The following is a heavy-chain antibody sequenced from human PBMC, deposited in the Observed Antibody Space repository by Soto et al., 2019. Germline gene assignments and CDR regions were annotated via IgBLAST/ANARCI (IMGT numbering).Heavy chain of an antibody. CDR2: INHSGST. D-gene: IGHD6-13*01. CDR1: GGSFSGYY. J-gene: IGHJ6*03. CDR3: ARAIGRTAAAGTVPSNYYYYMDV. Sequence: PSETLSLTCAVYGGSFSGYYWSWIRQPPGKGLEWIGEINHSGSTNYNPSLKSRVTISVDTSKNQFSLKLSSVTAADTAVYYCARAIGRTAAAGTVPSNYYYYMDVWGKGTTVTVSS. V-gene: IGHV4-34*01.